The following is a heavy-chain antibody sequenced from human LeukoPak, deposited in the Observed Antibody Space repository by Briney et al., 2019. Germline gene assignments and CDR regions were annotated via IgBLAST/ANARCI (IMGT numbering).Heavy chain of an antibody. V-gene: IGHV5-51*01. D-gene: IGHD2-15*01. CDR2: IYPGDSDT. CDR1: GYSFTSYW. J-gene: IGHJ4*02. Sequence: GESLKISCRGSGYSFTSYWIGWVRQMPGKGLEWMGIIYPGDSDTRYSPSFQGQVTISADKSISTAYLQWSSLKASDTAIYHAAERRRDCSGGSCPLEVFDYWGQGTLVTVSS. CDR3: AERRRDCSGGSCPLEVFDY.